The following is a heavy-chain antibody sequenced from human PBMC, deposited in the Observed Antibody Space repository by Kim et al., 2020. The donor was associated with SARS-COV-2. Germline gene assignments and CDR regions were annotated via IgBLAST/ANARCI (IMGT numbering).Heavy chain of an antibody. CDR3: ARAFPGSGWYYGLGY. D-gene: IGHD1-26*01. V-gene: IGHV4-59*13. CDR2: IYYTGST. CDR1: GGSISSYY. Sequence: SETLSLTCTVSGGSISSYYWSWIRQPPGKGLEWIGYIYYTGSTIYNPSLKSRVTISVDTSKNQFSLKLTSVPAADTAEYYCARAFPGSGWYYGLGYWGQ. J-gene: IGHJ4*02.